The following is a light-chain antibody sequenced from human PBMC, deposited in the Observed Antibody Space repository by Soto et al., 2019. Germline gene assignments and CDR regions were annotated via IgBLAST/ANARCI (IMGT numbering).Light chain of an antibody. CDR2: EVS. V-gene: IGLV2-8*01. CDR3: SSYAGGNNLV. CDR1: SSDVGGYNY. J-gene: IGLJ2*01. Sequence: QSALTQPPSASGSPGQSVTISCTGTSSDVGGYNYVSWYQQYPGKAPKLMIYEVSKRPSGVPDRFSGSKSGNTASLTVSGLQAEDEADYYCSSYAGGNNLVFGGGTKLTVL.